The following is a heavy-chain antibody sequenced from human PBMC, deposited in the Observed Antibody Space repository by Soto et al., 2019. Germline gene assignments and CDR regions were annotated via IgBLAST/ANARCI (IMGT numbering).Heavy chain of an antibody. CDR3: ARDHSDPGYCSSTSCYLFDP. Sequence: GGSLRLSCAASGFTFSSYAMSWVRQAPGKGLECVSRIYIDGGSTCYADSLKGRFTISRDNAKNTLFLQMNSLRAEDTAVYYCARDHSDPGYCSSTSCYLFDPWGQGTLVTVSS. V-gene: IGHV3-74*01. J-gene: IGHJ5*02. CDR1: GFTFSSYA. D-gene: IGHD2-2*01. CDR2: IYIDGGST.